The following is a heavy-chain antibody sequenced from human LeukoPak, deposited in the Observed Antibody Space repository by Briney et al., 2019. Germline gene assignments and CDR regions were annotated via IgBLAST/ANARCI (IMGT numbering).Heavy chain of an antibody. CDR2: INGDESDA. V-gene: IGHV3-74*01. J-gene: IGHJ4*02. CDR1: GFPFSNYW. CDR3: AREVGAIDY. D-gene: IGHD1-26*01. Sequence: GGSLRLSCAASGFPFSNYWMHWVRQAPGKGLVWVSHINGDESDANYADSVKGRFTISRDNAKNMLFLQMNSLRAEDTAVYYCAREVGAIDYWGQGTLVTVSS.